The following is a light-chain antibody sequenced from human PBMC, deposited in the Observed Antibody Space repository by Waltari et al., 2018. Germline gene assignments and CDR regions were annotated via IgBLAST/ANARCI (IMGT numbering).Light chain of an antibody. CDR3: SAWDSSLSDDV. CDR1: SSNIGSNY. Sequence: QSVLTQPPSASGAPGQSVTISCSGSSSNIGSNYVYWYQQPSGKAPKLLIYNNNQRPSGVPDRFSGSKSGTSASLAISGLQSKDEADYYCSAWDSSLSDDVFGSGTKLTVL. J-gene: IGLJ6*01. V-gene: IGLV1-47*02. CDR2: NNN.